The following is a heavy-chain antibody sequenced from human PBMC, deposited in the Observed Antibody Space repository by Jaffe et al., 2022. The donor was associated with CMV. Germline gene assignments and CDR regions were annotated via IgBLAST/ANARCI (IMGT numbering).Heavy chain of an antibody. V-gene: IGHV3-7*03. Sequence: EVQVVESGGGLVQPGGSLTLSCTASGFTFRNYWMSWVRQAPGKGLEWVANIIQDGSVKYYVDSVKGRFTISRDNARNSVSLQMNSLRPEDTAVYYCARGIPQSPGDHFDGSGGDYWGQGTLVTVSS. D-gene: IGHD3-22*01. CDR3: ARGIPQSPGDHFDGSGGDY. CDR1: GFTFRNYW. J-gene: IGHJ4*02. CDR2: IIQDGSVK.